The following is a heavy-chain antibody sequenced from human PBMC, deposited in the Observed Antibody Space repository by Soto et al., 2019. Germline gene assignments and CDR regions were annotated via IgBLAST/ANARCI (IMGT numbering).Heavy chain of an antibody. Sequence: ASVKVSCKASGYSFTDYHIHWVRQAPGQGLEWLGRINPKRGGTSTAQKFQGWVTMTTDTSISTASMELTRLTSDDTAIYYCARGASTDCSNGVCSFFYNHDMDVWGQGTTGTVSS. V-gene: IGHV1-2*04. CDR2: INPKRGGT. J-gene: IGHJ6*02. CDR1: GYSFTDYH. CDR3: ARGASTDCSNGVCSFFYNHDMDV. D-gene: IGHD2-8*01.